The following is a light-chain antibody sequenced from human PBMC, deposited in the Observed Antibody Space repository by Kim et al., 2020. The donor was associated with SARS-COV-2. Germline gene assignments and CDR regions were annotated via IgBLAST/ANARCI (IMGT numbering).Light chain of an antibody. CDR3: QQSYSNPPEYT. V-gene: IGKV1-39*01. J-gene: IGKJ2*01. Sequence: IQMTQSPSSLSASVGDRVTITCRASQSISNYLNWYQQRPGKAPKVLIYAASILQSGVPSRFSGSGSGTDFTLTISGLQPEDFASYYCQQSYSNPPEYTFGQGTKLEIK. CDR1: QSISNY. CDR2: AAS.